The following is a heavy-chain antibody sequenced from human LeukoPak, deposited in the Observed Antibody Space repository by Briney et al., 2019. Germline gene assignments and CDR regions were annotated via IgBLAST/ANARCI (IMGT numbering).Heavy chain of an antibody. D-gene: IGHD2/OR15-2a*01. CDR2: IISDGTTT. CDR3: TRDWRNMAFDY. V-gene: IGHV3-74*01. J-gene: IGHJ4*02. CDR1: GFPLSNFW. Sequence: VGSLRLSCPASGFPLSNFWMHWVRQVPGKGLVWVSRIISDGTTTSYADSVKGRFTISRDNAKNTLYLQMNSLRAEDTAVYYCTRDWRNMAFDYWGQGTLVTVSS.